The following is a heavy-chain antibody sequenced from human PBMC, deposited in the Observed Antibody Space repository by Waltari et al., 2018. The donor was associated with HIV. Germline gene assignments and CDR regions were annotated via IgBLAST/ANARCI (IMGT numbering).Heavy chain of an antibody. CDR3: ARNREGPLDY. CDR2: LNTNTGNP. V-gene: IGHV7-4-1*02. CDR1: GFTFTSYA. Sequence: VQLVQSGSELKKPGASVQVSCTASGFTFTSYAVKWVRQAPGQGLEWMGWLNTNTGNPTYVQGCTGRFVFSLDTSVSTAYLQISSLNAEDTAVYYCARNREGPLDYWGQGTLVTVSS. J-gene: IGHJ4*02. D-gene: IGHD1-26*01.